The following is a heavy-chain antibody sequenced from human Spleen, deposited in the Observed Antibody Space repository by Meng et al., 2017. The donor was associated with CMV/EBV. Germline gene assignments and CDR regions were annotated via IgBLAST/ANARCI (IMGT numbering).Heavy chain of an antibody. CDR1: GGSFSGYY. CDR3: AKGGYDYSYFDY. CDR2: INHSGST. J-gene: IGHJ4*02. D-gene: IGHD5-12*01. V-gene: IGHV4-34*02. Sequence: VPLPEGGRRLLKASETPVPTCAGYGGSFSGYYWSWIRQPPGKGLEWIGEINHSGSTNYNPSLKSRVTISVDTSKNQFSLKLSSVTAADTAVYYCAKGGYDYSYFDYWGQGTLVTVSS.